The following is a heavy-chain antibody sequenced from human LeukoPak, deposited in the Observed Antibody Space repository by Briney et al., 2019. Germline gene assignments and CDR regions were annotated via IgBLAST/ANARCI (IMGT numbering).Heavy chain of an antibody. V-gene: IGHV1-2*06. CDR2: INPNSGGT. Sequence: GASVKVSCKASGYTFTGYYMHWVRQAPGQGLEWMGRINPNSGGTNYAQKFQGRVTMTRDTSISTAYLELSRLRSDDTAVYYCARSGTSYYYYYMVVWGKGTTVTVSS. J-gene: IGHJ6*03. CDR1: GYTFTGYY. CDR3: ARSGTSYYYYYMVV. D-gene: IGHD1-1*01.